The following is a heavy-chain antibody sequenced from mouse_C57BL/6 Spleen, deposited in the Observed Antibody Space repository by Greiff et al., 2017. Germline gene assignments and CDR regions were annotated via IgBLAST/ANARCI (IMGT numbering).Heavy chain of an antibody. J-gene: IGHJ3*01. CDR3: ARLGYYGSSY. CDR2: IDPSDSYT. D-gene: IGHD1-1*01. CDR1: GYTFTSYW. V-gene: IGHV1-69*01. Sequence: QVQLQQPGAELVMPGASVKLSCKASGYTFTSYWMHWVKQRPGQGLEWIGEIDPSDSYTNYNQKFKGKSTLTVDKSSSTAYMQLSRLTSEDSAVYYGARLGYYGSSYWGQGTLVTVSA.